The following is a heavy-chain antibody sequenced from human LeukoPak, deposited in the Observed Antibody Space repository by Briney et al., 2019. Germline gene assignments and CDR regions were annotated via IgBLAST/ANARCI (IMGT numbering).Heavy chain of an antibody. J-gene: IGHJ5*02. D-gene: IGHD2-15*01. Sequence: ASVKVSCKVSGYTLTELSMHWVRQAPGKGLEWMGGFDPEDGETIYAQKFQGRVTMTEDTSTDTAYMELSSLRSEDTAVYYCATATLCSGGSCYSNWFDPWGQGTLVTVSS. CDR2: FDPEDGET. V-gene: IGHV1-24*01. CDR3: ATATLCSGGSCYSNWFDP. CDR1: GYTLTELS.